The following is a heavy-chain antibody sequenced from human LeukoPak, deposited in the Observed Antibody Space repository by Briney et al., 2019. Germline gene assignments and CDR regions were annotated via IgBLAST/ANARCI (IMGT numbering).Heavy chain of an antibody. CDR3: ASFYDSTGRDY. J-gene: IGHJ4*02. CDR1: GFTFGGYE. CDR2: ISSSGSTI. D-gene: IGHD3-22*01. Sequence: PGGSLRLSCAASGFTFGGYEMNWVRQAPGKGLEWVSYISSSGSTINYADSVKGRFTISRDNANNSLYLQMSSLRAEDTAVYYCASFYDSTGRDYWGQGTLVTVSS. V-gene: IGHV3-48*03.